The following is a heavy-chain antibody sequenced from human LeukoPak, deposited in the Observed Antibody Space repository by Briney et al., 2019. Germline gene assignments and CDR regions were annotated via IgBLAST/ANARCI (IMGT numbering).Heavy chain of an antibody. CDR1: GGSFSGYY. CDR3: ARGVGSGSYYNVGYYMDV. Sequence: SSETLSLTCAVYGGSFSGYYWSWIRQPAGKGLEWIGRFYTSGSTNYNPSLKSRVTISVDTSKNQFSLKLSSVTAADTAVYYCARGVGSGSYYNVGYYMDVWGKGTMVTISS. D-gene: IGHD3-10*01. V-gene: IGHV4-59*10. J-gene: IGHJ6*03. CDR2: FYTSGST.